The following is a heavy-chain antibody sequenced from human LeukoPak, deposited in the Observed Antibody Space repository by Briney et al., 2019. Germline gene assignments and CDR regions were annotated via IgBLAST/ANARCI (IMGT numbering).Heavy chain of an antibody. Sequence: GGSLRLSCAASGFTFSRHWMHWVRQAPGKGLVWISRISSDGSITTYVDSVKGRFTISRDNAKNSLYLEVNSLRAEDTAVYYCGRVAYGNYVWGQGALVTVSS. J-gene: IGHJ4*02. D-gene: IGHD4-11*01. CDR3: GRVAYGNYV. CDR1: GFTFSRHW. CDR2: ISSDGSIT. V-gene: IGHV3-74*01.